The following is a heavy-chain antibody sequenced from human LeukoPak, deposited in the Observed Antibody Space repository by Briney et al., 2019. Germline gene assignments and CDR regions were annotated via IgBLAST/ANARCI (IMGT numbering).Heavy chain of an antibody. CDR1: GFTFSSYG. Sequence: GGSLRLSCAASGFTFSSYGMGWVRQAPGKGLEWVSGISGSSSHTLDADSVRGRFIISRDNTRNTLYLHMNSLRAEDTALYYCAKEGDYSNAAPEWGFDSWGQGTLVTVSS. J-gene: IGHJ4*02. V-gene: IGHV3-23*01. CDR2: ISGSSSHT. D-gene: IGHD4-17*01. CDR3: AKEGDYSNAAPEWGFDS.